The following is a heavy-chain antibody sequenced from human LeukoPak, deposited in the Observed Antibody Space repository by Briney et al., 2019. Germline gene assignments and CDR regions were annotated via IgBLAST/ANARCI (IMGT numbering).Heavy chain of an antibody. D-gene: IGHD3-22*01. CDR3: ARRRSKAYEN. CDR1: GFTFSSYA. J-gene: IGHJ4*02. CDR2: ISGSGGST. Sequence: GGSLRLSCAASGFTFSSYAMSWVRQAPGKGLEWVSAISGSGGSTYYADSVKGRFTISRDNSKNTVYLQMNSLRVDDTAVYYCARRRSKAYENWGQGTLVTVSS. V-gene: IGHV3-23*01.